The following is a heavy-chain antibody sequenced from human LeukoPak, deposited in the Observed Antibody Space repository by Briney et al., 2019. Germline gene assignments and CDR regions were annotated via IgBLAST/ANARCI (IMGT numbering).Heavy chain of an antibody. V-gene: IGHV3-23*01. D-gene: IGHD3-22*01. CDR1: GFTFSSYA. Sequence: TGGSLRLSCTASGFTFSSYAMSWVRQAPGEGLEWVSVMSGSGGTTYYAHPVKGRFTVSRDNSKNTLYLQMNSLRAEDTAVYYCAIPNSSGFYFSIRFDYWGQGTLVTVSS. CDR3: AIPNSSGFYFSIRFDY. CDR2: MSGSGGTT. J-gene: IGHJ4*02.